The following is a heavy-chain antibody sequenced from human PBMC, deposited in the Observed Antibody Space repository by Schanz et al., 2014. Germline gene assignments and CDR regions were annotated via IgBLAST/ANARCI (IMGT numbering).Heavy chain of an antibody. CDR2: IIPILGIA. CDR3: ARDRDQWDGNFCDF. V-gene: IGHV1-69*04. Sequence: QVQLVQSGAEVKKPGSSVKVSCKASGGTFSSYTISWVRQAPGQGLEWMGRIIPILGIANYAQNFQGRVTITADKSTSTAYMELTSLRSEDTAVYYCARDRDQWDGNFCDFWGQGTLVTVSS. CDR1: GGTFSSYT. D-gene: IGHD1-26*01. J-gene: IGHJ4*02.